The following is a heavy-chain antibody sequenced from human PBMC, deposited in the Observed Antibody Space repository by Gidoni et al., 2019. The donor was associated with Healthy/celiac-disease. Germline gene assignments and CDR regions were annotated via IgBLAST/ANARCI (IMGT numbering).Heavy chain of an antibody. J-gene: IGHJ4*02. V-gene: IGHV3-7*01. CDR1: GFTFSSYW. CDR3: ARIGGGVDSSGYYSYYFDY. D-gene: IGHD3-22*01. Sequence: EVQLVVSGGGLVQPGGSLRLSCAASGFTFSSYWMSWVRQAPGKGREWVANIKQDGSEKYYVDSVKGRFTISRDNAKNSLYLQMNSLRAEDTAVYYCARIGGGVDSSGYYSYYFDYWGQGTLVTVSS. CDR2: IKQDGSEK.